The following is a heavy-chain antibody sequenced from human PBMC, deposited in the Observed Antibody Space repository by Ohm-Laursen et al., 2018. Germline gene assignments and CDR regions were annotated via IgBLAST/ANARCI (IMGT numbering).Heavy chain of an antibody. V-gene: IGHV3-48*04. CDR3: ARKFRSGQDY. Sequence: SLRLSCAASGFTFSSYAMSWIRQAPGKGLEWVTYISSSGGTIKYADSVKGRFTISRDNAKNTLYLQMNSLRAEDTAVYYCARKFRSGQDYWGQGTLVTVSP. CDR1: GFTFSSYA. CDR2: ISSSGGTI. J-gene: IGHJ4*02. D-gene: IGHD3-3*01.